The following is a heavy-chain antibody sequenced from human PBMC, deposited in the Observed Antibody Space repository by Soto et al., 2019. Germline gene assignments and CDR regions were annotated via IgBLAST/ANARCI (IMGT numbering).Heavy chain of an antibody. CDR1: GYNFGGYW. CDR3: ARGGIIGTPPES. J-gene: IGHJ5*02. CDR2: IYPGDSDT. Sequence: PGESLKISCKGSGYNFGGYWSGWVRQMPGKGLEWMGIIYPGDSDTRYSPSFQGQVTISADKSISTAYLQWRSLKASDTAIYYCARGGIIGTPPESWGQGTRVTVSS. D-gene: IGHD1-7*01. V-gene: IGHV5-51*01.